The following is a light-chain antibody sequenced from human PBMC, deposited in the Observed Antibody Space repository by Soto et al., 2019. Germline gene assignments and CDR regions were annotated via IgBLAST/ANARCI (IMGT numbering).Light chain of an antibody. CDR2: AAT. Sequence: DIQMTQSPSSLSVSVGDRVTITYRARQDIGSSLGWLHQKPGKAPKSLIYAATTLQVGVPSRFSSSGSGTDVILTISSLQPEDFATYYCQQYNSYPRTFGPGTKVEIK. V-gene: IGKV1-16*01. J-gene: IGKJ1*01. CDR1: QDIGSS. CDR3: QQYNSYPRT.